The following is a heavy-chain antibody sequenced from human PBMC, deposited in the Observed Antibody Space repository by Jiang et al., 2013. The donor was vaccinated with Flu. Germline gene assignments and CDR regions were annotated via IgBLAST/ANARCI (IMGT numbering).Heavy chain of an antibody. CDR3: ARDLTAAAGTNWFDP. CDR2: IIPILGIA. CDR1: GGTFSSYA. Sequence: GAEVKKPGSSMKVSCKASGGTFSSYAISWVRQAPGQGLEWMGRIIPILGIANYAQKFQGRVTITADKSTSTAYMELSSLRSEDTAVYYCARDLTAAAGTNWFDPWGQGTLVTVSS. D-gene: IGHD6-13*01. J-gene: IGHJ5*02. V-gene: IGHV1-69*04.